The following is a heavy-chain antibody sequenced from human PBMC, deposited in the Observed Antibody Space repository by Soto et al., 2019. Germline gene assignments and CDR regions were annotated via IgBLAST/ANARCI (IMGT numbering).Heavy chain of an antibody. CDR2: IYYSGST. V-gene: IGHV4-59*01. CDR1: GGSISSYY. J-gene: IGHJ4*02. D-gene: IGHD1-7*01. Sequence: SETLSLTCTVSGGSISSYYWSWIRQPPGKGLEWIGYIYYSGSTNYNPALKSRVTISVDTSKNQFSLKLSSVTAADTAVYYCARGGRGTIDYWGQGTLVTVSS. CDR3: ARGGRGTIDY.